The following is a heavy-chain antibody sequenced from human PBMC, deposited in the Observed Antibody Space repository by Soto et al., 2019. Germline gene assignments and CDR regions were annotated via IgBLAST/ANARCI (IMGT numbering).Heavy chain of an antibody. V-gene: IGHV3-23*01. Sequence: GGSLRLSCAASGFTFSSYAMSWVRQAPGKGLEWVSAISGSGGSTYYADSVKGRFTISRDNSKNTLYLQMNSLRAEDTAVYYCAKDPFSRYYDSSGPASSYGMDVWGQGTTVTVSS. CDR3: AKDPFSRYYDSSGPASSYGMDV. CDR1: GFTFSSYA. D-gene: IGHD3-22*01. CDR2: ISGSGGST. J-gene: IGHJ6*02.